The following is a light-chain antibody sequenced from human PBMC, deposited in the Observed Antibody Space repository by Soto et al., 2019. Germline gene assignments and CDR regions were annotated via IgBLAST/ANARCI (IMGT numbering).Light chain of an antibody. J-gene: IGLJ2*01. CDR1: SSNIGAGYD. V-gene: IGLV1-40*01. CDR2: GNS. Sequence: QPVLTQPPSVSGAPGQRVTISCTGSSSNIGAGYDVHWYQQLPGTAPKLLIYGNSNRPSGVPDRFSGSKSGISASLAITGLQAEDEADYYCQSYDSSLSGFVVFGGGTKLTVL. CDR3: QSYDSSLSGFVV.